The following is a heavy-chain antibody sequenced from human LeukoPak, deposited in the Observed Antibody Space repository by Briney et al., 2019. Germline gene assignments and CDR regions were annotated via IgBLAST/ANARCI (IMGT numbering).Heavy chain of an antibody. CDR2: ISYDGSNK. Sequence: GGSLRLSCAASGFTFSSYAMHWVRQAPGKGLEWVAVISYDGSNKYYAGSVKGRFTISRDNSKNTLYLQMNSLRAEDTAVYYCARDVATAEVGGYYYGMDVWGQGTVVTVSS. CDR3: ARDVATAEVGGYYYGMDV. CDR1: GFTFSSYA. V-gene: IGHV3-30-3*01. J-gene: IGHJ6*02. D-gene: IGHD6-13*01.